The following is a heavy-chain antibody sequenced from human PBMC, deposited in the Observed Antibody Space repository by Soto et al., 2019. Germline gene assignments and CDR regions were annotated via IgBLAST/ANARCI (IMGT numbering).Heavy chain of an antibody. CDR1: GFTFSNYW. Sequence: EVQLVESGGDLVQPGGSLRLSCAASGFTFSNYWMNWVRQAPGKGLQWVANIKEDGTERSYVDSVEGRFIISRDNVKSSLYLQMSSLRDDDTAVYYCARGTVEPGLDYWGQGTLVTVSS. J-gene: IGHJ4*02. CDR3: ARGTVEPGLDY. CDR2: IKEDGTER. D-gene: IGHD1-26*01. V-gene: IGHV3-7*01.